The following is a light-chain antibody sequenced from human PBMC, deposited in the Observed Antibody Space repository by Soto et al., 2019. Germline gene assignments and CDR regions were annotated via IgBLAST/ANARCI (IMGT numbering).Light chain of an antibody. CDR2: GAS. CDR3: QQYGSARPWT. Sequence: EIVLTQSPGTLSLSPGERATLSCRASQSVSSSYLAWYQQKPGQAPRLLIYGASSRATGIPDRFSGSGSGTDFTLTISRLEPEDFAVYYCQQYGSARPWTCGQGTKVE. CDR1: QSVSSSY. J-gene: IGKJ1*01. V-gene: IGKV3-20*01.